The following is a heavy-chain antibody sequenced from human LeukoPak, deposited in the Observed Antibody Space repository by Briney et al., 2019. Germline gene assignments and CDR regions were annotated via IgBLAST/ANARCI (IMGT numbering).Heavy chain of an antibody. Sequence: GGSLRLSCAASGFIFSNYWMSWVRQAPGKGLEWVSSISGSGGSTFYADSVKGRFTISRDDSKNTLYLQMNSLRAEDTAVYYCARVQGYCSDGRCLFWGQGTPVTVSS. V-gene: IGHV3-23*01. CDR1: GFIFSNYW. D-gene: IGHD2-15*01. J-gene: IGHJ4*02. CDR2: ISGSGGST. CDR3: ARVQGYCSDGRCLF.